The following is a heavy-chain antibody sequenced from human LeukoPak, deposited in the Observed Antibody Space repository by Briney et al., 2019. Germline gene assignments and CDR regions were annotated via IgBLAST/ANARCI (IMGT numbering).Heavy chain of an antibody. CDR2: IRGSSDAI. CDR1: GITFSTYS. CDR3: VRDHYWAFDF. Sequence: PGGSLRLSCAASGITFSTYSMNWVRQAPGKGLEWVAYIRGSSDAIYYADSVKGRFSISRDNAKNSLSLEMNSLRAEDTAVYYCVRDHYWAFDFWGQGTLVTVSS. V-gene: IGHV3-48*04. J-gene: IGHJ4*02. D-gene: IGHD2-15*01.